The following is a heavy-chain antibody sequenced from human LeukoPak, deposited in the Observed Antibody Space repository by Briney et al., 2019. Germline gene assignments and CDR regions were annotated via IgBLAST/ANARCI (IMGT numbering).Heavy chain of an antibody. CDR2: ISWDGGTI. CDR1: GFTFEDYA. J-gene: IGHJ4*02. V-gene: IGHV3-43D*03. D-gene: IGHD2-15*01. Sequence: GGSLRLSCGASGFTFEDYAMHWVRQAPGKGLEWVSVISWDGGTIYYGESVKGRFTISRDNRKNSLYLQMKSLTTEDTAVYYCAKASLQHCRGGNCYLDHWGQGTLVTVSS. CDR3: AKASLQHCRGGNCYLDH.